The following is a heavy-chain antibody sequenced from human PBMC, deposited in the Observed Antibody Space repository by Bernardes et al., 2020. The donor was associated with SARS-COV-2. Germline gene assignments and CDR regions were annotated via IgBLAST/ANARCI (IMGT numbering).Heavy chain of an antibody. CDR2: IYYSGST. Sequence: SHTLSLTCTVSGGSISSYYWSWIRQPPGKGLEWIGYIYYSGSTNYNPSLKSRVTISVDTSKNQFSLKLSSVTAADTAVYYCARDSLGYCSSTSCYMGFDPWGQGTLVTVSS. D-gene: IGHD2-2*02. J-gene: IGHJ5*02. V-gene: IGHV4-59*01. CDR1: GGSISSYY. CDR3: ARDSLGYCSSTSCYMGFDP.